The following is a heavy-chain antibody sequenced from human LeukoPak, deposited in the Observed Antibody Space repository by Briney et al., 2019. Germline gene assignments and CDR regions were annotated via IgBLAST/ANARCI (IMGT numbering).Heavy chain of an antibody. D-gene: IGHD2-2*01. Sequence: SQTLSLTCTFSGGSISSGSYYWSWIRQPAGKGLEWIWRIYTSGSTNYNPSLKSRVTISVDTSKKQFFLTLSSVTAADTAVYYCARPAARGFDAFDIWGQGTMVTVSS. CDR3: ARPAARGFDAFDI. V-gene: IGHV4-61*02. CDR1: GGSISSGSYY. CDR2: IYTSGST. J-gene: IGHJ3*02.